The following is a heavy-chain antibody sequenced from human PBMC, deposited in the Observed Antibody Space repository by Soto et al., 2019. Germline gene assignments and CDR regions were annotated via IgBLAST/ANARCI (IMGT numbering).Heavy chain of an antibody. Sequence: PGGSLRLSCAASGFTFNNYAMNWVRQAPGMGLEWVATISNTGGGTYYADSVKGRFTISRDNSKNTLYLQMSSLRVEATALYYCAKDRLAGNFENGGQGAQVTVSS. CDR3: AKDRLAGNFEN. V-gene: IGHV3-23*01. J-gene: IGHJ4*02. D-gene: IGHD3-9*01. CDR1: GFTFNNYA. CDR2: ISNTGGGT.